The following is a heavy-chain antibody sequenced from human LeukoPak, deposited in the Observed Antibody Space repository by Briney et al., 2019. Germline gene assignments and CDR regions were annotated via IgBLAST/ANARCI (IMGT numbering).Heavy chain of an antibody. J-gene: IGHJ3*01. CDR3: ASDLRD. CDR1: GFTFSRYS. CDR2: ITDRSGYI. Sequence: GGSLRLSCAASGFTFSRYSMNWVRQAPGKGLEWVSSITDRSGYIFYANSVKGRFTVSRDDAKNSVYLQMNSLRVEDTAVYYCASDLRDWGQGTVVTVSS. V-gene: IGHV3-21*01.